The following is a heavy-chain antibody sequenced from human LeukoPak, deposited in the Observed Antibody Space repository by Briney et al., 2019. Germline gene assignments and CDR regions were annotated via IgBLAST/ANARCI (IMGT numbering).Heavy chain of an antibody. CDR3: ARELYYYDSSGYYYGLNY. J-gene: IGHJ4*02. V-gene: IGHV1-18*01. CDR1: GYTFTSYG. CDR2: ISAHNGNT. D-gene: IGHD3-22*01. Sequence: ASVKVSCKASGYTFTSYGISWVRQAPGQGLEWMGWISAHNGNTNYAQKLQGRVTMTTDTSTSTAYMELRSLRSDDTAVYYCARELYYYDSSGYYYGLNYWGQGTLVTVSS.